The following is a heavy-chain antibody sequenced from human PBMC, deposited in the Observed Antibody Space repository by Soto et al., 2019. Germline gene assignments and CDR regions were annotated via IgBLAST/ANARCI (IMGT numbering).Heavy chain of an antibody. CDR3: TTDPASFDIVVVPAAISTY. CDR1: GFTFGNAG. Sequence: VGSLRLCCASSGFTFGNAGMIWVRQAPGKGLEWVGRIKSKTDGGTTDYAAPVKGRFTISRDDSKNTLYLQMNSLKTEDTAVYYCTTDPASFDIVVVPAAISTYWGQGTLVTVSS. CDR2: IKSKTDGGTT. J-gene: IGHJ4*02. V-gene: IGHV3-15*01. D-gene: IGHD2-2*01.